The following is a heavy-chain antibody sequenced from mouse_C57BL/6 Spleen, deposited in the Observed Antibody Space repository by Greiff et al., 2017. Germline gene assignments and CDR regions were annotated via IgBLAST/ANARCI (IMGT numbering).Heavy chain of an antibody. Sequence: EVQLQESGPGLVKPSQSLSLTCSVTGYSITSGYYWNWIRQFPGNKLEWMGYISYDGSNNYNPSLKNRISITRDTSKNQFFLKLNSVTTEDTATYYCARDGGVYGNYEENAMDYWGQGTSVTVSS. CDR3: ARDGGVYGNYEENAMDY. CDR2: ISYDGSN. D-gene: IGHD2-1*01. CDR1: GYSITSGYY. J-gene: IGHJ4*01. V-gene: IGHV3-6*01.